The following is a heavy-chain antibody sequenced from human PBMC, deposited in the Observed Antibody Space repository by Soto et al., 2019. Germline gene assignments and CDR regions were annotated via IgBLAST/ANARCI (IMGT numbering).Heavy chain of an antibody. D-gene: IGHD3-10*01. CDR2: ISSSSSTI. V-gene: IGHV3-48*01. CDR1: GFTFSSYS. J-gene: IGHJ4*02. Sequence: GGSLRLSCAASGFTFSSYSMNWVRQAPGKGLEWVSYISSSSSTIYYADSVKGRFTISRDNAKNSLYLQMNSLRAEDTAVYYCARAGPQRPVDYWGQGTLVTVSS. CDR3: ARAGPQRPVDY.